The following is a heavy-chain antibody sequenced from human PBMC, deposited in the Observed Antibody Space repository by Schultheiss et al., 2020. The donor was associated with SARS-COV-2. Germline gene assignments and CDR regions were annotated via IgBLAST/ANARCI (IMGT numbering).Heavy chain of an antibody. CDR1: GGSISSGGYY. Sequence: SETLSLTCTVSGGSISSGGYYWSWIRQPAGKGLEWIGRIYTSGSTNYNPSLKSRVTMSVDTSKNQFSLKLSSVTAADTAVYYCARDHSSSWYYFDYWGQGTLVTVSS. CDR3: ARDHSSSWYYFDY. V-gene: IGHV4-61*02. J-gene: IGHJ4*02. CDR2: IYTSGST. D-gene: IGHD6-13*01.